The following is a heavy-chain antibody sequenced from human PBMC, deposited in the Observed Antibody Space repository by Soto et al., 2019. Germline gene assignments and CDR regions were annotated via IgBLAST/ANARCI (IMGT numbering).Heavy chain of an antibody. D-gene: IGHD2-15*01. J-gene: IGHJ5*02. V-gene: IGHV1-3*01. CDR2: INPDNGNT. CDR3: ARGIATGQLDP. Sequence: SVKVSCKASGYTFTRYTMNLVRQAPGQRLEWMGWINPDNGNTKSSQKFQDRVIITRDTSASTAYMDLSSLRSEDTAVYYCARGIATGQLDPWGQGTLVTVSS. CDR1: GYTFTRYT.